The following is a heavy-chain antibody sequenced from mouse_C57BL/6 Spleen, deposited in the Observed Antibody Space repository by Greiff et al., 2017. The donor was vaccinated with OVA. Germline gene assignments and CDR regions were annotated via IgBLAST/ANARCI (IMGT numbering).Heavy chain of an antibody. V-gene: IGHV1-82*01. CDR1: GYAFSSSW. Sequence: VQLKESGPELVKPGASVKISCKASGYAFSSSWMNWVKQRPGKGLEWIGRIYPGDGDTNYNGKFKGKATLTADKSSSTAYMQLSSLTSEDSAVYFCAREEGIFAYWGQGTLVTVSA. J-gene: IGHJ3*01. CDR3: AREEGIFAY. CDR2: IYPGDGDT.